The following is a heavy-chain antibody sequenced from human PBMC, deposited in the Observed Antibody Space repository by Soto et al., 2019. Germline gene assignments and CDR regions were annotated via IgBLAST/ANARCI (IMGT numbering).Heavy chain of an antibody. CDR2: ISGSGGST. V-gene: IGHV3-23*01. CDR3: ANAARIAVAGTGVGFDY. Sequence: GGSLRLSCAASGFTFSSYAMSWVRQAPGKGLEWVSAISGSGGSTYYADSVKGRFTISRDNSKNTLYLQMNSLRAEDTAVYYCANAARIAVAGTGVGFDYWGQGTLVTVPS. D-gene: IGHD6-19*01. CDR1: GFTFSSYA. J-gene: IGHJ4*02.